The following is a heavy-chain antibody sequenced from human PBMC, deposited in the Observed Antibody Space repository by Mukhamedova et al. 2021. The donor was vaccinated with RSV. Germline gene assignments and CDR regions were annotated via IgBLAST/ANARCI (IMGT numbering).Heavy chain of an antibody. CDR3: ARDVGGSSGGLVDY. CDR2: INPSGGST. D-gene: IGHD1-26*01. V-gene: IGHV1-46*01. J-gene: IGHJ4*02. Sequence: GQAPGQGLEWMGIINPSGGSTSYAQKFQGRVTMTRDTSTSTVYMELSSLRSEDTAVYYCARDVGGSSGGLVDYWGQGTLGTVSS.